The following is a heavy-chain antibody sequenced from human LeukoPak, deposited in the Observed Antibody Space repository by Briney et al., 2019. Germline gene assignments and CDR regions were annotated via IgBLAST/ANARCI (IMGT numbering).Heavy chain of an antibody. CDR2: INSDGSST. V-gene: IGHV3-74*01. J-gene: IGHJ4*02. CDR1: GFTFSSYW. CDR3: PSFRTGSYFDH. D-gene: IGHD3/OR15-3a*01. Sequence: PGGSLRLSCAASGFTFSSYWMHWVRQAPGKGLVWVSRINSDGSSTSYADSVKGRFTISRDNAKNTLYLQMNSLRVEDTADCARPSFRTGSYFDHWGQGTLVTVSS.